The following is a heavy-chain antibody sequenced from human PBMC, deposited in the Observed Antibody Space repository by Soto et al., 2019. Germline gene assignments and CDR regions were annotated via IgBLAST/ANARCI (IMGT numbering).Heavy chain of an antibody. D-gene: IGHD6-19*01. CDR1: GGSLNNFY. CDR2: IHASGNT. V-gene: IGHV4-4*07. Sequence: PSETLSLTCSVSGGSLNNFYWNCIRQTAGKGLEWIGRIHASGNTNYNPSLKSRATLSVDTSKNQFSLKVRSVTAADTAVYYCARSSHKESWFDPWGQGTLVTVSS. CDR3: ARSSHKESWFDP. J-gene: IGHJ5*02.